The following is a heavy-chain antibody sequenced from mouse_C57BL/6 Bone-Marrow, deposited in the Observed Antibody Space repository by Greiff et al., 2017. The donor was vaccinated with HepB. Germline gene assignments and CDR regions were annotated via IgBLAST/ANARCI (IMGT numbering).Heavy chain of an antibody. CDR3: ARRDSSGYGFAY. J-gene: IGHJ3*01. CDR1: GYTFTSYW. V-gene: IGHV1-55*01. D-gene: IGHD3-2*02. Sequence: QVQLKQPGAELVKPGASVKMSCKASGYTFTSYWITWVKQRPGQGLEWIGDIYPGSGSTNYNEKFKSKATLTVDTSSSTAYMQLSSLTSEDSAVYYCARRDSSGYGFAYWGQGTLVTVSA. CDR2: IYPGSGST.